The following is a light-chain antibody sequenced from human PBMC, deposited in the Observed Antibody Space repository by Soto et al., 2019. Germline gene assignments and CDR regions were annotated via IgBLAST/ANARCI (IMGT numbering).Light chain of an antibody. J-gene: IGKJ2*01. V-gene: IGKV1-39*01. CDR3: QQSYSSPT. Sequence: DIQMTQSPSSLSASVGDRVTITCRASQNIFTYLNWYQQRPGKAPNLLIYAASNLQSGVPSRFSGSGSGTDFTLTISSLQPEDFATYYCQQSYSSPTFGQGTKLEIK. CDR1: QNIFTY. CDR2: AAS.